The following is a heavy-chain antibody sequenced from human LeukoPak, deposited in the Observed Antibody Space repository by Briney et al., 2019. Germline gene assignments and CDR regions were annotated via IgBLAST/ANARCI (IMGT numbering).Heavy chain of an antibody. CDR2: IYYSGST. CDR3: ARVSRSWSGYYPYYFDY. D-gene: IGHD3-3*01. Sequence: SETLSLTCTVSGGSISSYYWSWIRQPPGKGLEWIGYIYYSGSTNCNPSLKSRVTISVDTSKNQFSLKLSSVTAADTAVYYCARVSRSWSGYYPYYFDYWGQGTLVTVSS. CDR1: GGSISSYY. J-gene: IGHJ4*02. V-gene: IGHV4-59*01.